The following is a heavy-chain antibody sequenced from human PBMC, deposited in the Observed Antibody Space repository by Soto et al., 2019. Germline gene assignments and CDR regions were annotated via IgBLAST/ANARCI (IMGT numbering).Heavy chain of an antibody. Sequence: EVQLLESGGGLVQPGGSLRLSCAVSGFSFSTYGVTWVRQAPGKGLEWVCGVSGGSGVTHYADSVKGRLSISRDNSKNTLYLQLNSLRFEGTAVYYCAKDDFTDRGDDYFDYWGPGTLVTVSS. CDR1: GFSFSTYG. J-gene: IGHJ4*02. D-gene: IGHD2-21*02. V-gene: IGHV3-23*01. CDR2: VSGGSGVT. CDR3: AKDDFTDRGDDYFDY.